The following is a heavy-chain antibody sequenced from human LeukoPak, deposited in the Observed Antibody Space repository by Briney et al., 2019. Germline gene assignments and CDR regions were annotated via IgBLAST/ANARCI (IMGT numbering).Heavy chain of an antibody. CDR1: GFTFSSYA. CDR2: IRGSGGST. D-gene: IGHD2-15*01. Sequence: GGSLRLSCAASGFTFSSYAMSWVRQAPGKGLECVSAIRGSGGSTYYADSVKGRFTISRDHSTNTLYLQMNSLRAEDTAVYYCAKQYCSGGSCYSGDYFDYWGQGTLVTVSS. J-gene: IGHJ4*02. CDR3: AKQYCSGGSCYSGDYFDY. V-gene: IGHV3-23*01.